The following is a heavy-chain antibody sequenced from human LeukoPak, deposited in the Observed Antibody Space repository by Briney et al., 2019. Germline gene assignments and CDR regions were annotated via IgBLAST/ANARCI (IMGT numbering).Heavy chain of an antibody. CDR1: GDSIDSSSFY. V-gene: IGHV4-39*07. J-gene: IGHJ3*02. CDR2: INHSGST. CDR3: ARYCSGGSCYGRDDAFDI. D-gene: IGHD2-15*01. Sequence: SETLSLTCTVSGDSIDSSSFYWGWVRQPPGKGLEWIGEINHSGSTNYNPSLKSRVTISVDTSKNQFSLKLSSVTAADTAVYYCARYCSGGSCYGRDDAFDIWGQGTMVTVSS.